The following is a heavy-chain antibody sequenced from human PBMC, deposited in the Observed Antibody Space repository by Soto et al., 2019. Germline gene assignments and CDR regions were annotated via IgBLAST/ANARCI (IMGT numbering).Heavy chain of an antibody. Sequence: QVQLVQSGAEVRKPGSSVKVSCKASGGTFSSYAISWVRQAPGQGLERMGRIIPILNIANYAQKFQGRVTIMADKSTRTAYMELSSLRSEDTAVYYCARDPTEDLPGFWGQGTLVTVSS. J-gene: IGHJ4*02. CDR2: IIPILNIA. V-gene: IGHV1-69*04. D-gene: IGHD7-27*01. CDR3: ARDPTEDLPGF. CDR1: GGTFSSYA.